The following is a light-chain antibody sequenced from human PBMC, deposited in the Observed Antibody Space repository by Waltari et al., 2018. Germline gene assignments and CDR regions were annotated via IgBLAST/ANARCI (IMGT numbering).Light chain of an antibody. CDR1: QSVSNY. Sequence: EIVLTQSPATLSFSPGEGATLPCRASQSVSNYLAWYQQKPGQAPRLLIYGTYNRATGIPARFSGSGSGTDFTLTISSLEPEDFAVYYCQQRASWPNTFGQGTKLEIK. V-gene: IGKV3-11*01. J-gene: IGKJ2*01. CDR3: QQRASWPNT. CDR2: GTY.